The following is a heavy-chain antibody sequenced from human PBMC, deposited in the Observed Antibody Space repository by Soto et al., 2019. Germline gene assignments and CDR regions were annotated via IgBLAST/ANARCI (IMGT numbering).Heavy chain of an antibody. CDR3: ARALNSYGFSFLDY. D-gene: IGHD5-18*01. CDR1: GFTFSSYS. V-gene: IGHV3-21*01. CDR2: ISSSSSYI. Sequence: NPGGSLRLSCAASGFTFSSYSMNWVRQAPGKGLEWVSSISSSSSYIYYADSVKGRFTISRDNAKNSLYLQMNSLRAEDTAVYYCARALNSYGFSFLDYWGQGTLVTVSS. J-gene: IGHJ4*02.